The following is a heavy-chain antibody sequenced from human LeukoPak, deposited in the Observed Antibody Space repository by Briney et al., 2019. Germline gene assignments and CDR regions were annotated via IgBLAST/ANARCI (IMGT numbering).Heavy chain of an antibody. Sequence: ASVKVSCKASGYTFTSYYMNWVRQAPGQGLEWMGIINPSDGSTSYVQKFQGRVTMTRDTSTSTVYMELSSLRSEDTAVYYCARDPGIAASAPYYDDGMDVWGKGTTVTVSS. V-gene: IGHV1-46*01. CDR2: INPSDGST. J-gene: IGHJ6*04. CDR1: GYTFTSYY. D-gene: IGHD6-13*01. CDR3: ARDPGIAASAPYYDDGMDV.